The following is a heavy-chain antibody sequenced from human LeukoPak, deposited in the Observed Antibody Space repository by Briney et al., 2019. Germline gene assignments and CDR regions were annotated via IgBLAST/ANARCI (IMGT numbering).Heavy chain of an antibody. CDR1: GFTFDDYA. Sequence: GGSLRLSCAASGFTFDDYAMHWVRQAPGKGLEWVSGISWNSGSIGYADSVKGRFTISRDNAKNSLYLQMNSLRAEDTALYYCTKEGGGGSFDYWGQGTLVTVPS. CDR2: ISWNSGSI. J-gene: IGHJ4*02. CDR3: TKEGGGGSFDY. D-gene: IGHD3-16*01. V-gene: IGHV3-9*01.